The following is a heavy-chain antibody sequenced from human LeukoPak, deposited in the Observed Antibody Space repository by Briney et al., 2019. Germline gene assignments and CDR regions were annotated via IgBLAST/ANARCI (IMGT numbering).Heavy chain of an antibody. V-gene: IGHV3-30*02. CDR1: GFTFCIYG. D-gene: IGHD2-15*01. CDR3: AKTGPSYCSGGSCYPYYFDY. J-gene: IGHJ4*02. CDR2: IRYDGSNK. Sequence: QPGGSLRLSCAASGFTFCIYGMHWVRQAPGKGLEWVAFIRYDGSNKYYADSVKGRFTISRDNSKNTLYLQMNSLRAEDTAVYYCAKTGPSYCSGGSCYPYYFDYWGQGTLVTVSS.